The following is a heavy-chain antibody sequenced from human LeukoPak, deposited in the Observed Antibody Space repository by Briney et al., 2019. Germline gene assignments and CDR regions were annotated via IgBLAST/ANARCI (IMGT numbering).Heavy chain of an antibody. V-gene: IGHV1-2*04. Sequence: ASVKVSCKASGYTFTGYYMHWVRQAPGQGLEWMGWINPNSGGTNYAQKFQGWVTMTRDTSISTAYMELSRLRSDDTAVYYCASFAGYGGNSLDFWGQGTLVTVSS. J-gene: IGHJ4*02. CDR1: GYTFTGYY. CDR3: ASFAGYGGNSLDF. D-gene: IGHD4-23*01. CDR2: INPNSGGT.